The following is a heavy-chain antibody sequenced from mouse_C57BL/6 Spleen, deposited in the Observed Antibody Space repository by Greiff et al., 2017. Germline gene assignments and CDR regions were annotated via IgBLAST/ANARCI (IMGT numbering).Heavy chain of an antibody. D-gene: IGHD2-4*01. CDR1: GYTFTSYW. J-gene: IGHJ2*01. CDR3: ARSTMITTPFDY. V-gene: IGHV1-69*01. CDR2: IDPSDSYT. Sequence: QVQLQQPGAELVMPGASVKLSCKASGYTFTSYWMHWVKQRPGQGLEWIGEIDPSDSYTNYNQKFKGKSTLTVDKSSITAYMQLSSLTSEDSAVYYCARSTMITTPFDYWGQGTTLTVSS.